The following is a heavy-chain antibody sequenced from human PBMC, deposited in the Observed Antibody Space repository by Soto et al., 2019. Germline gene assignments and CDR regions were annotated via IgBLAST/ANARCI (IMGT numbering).Heavy chain of an antibody. V-gene: IGHV4-31*03. CDR2: INYSGRT. CDR1: GGSISRGGYY. D-gene: IGHD3-10*01. Sequence: QVQLQESGPGLVKPSQTLSLTCTVSGGSISRGGYYWSWIRQHPGKGLEWIGHINYSGRTYYNSSLKSRVSISVDTSKNQFSLKLSSVTAADTAIYYCARDYNRRPVGWFDPWGQGTLVTVSS. CDR3: ARDYNRRPVGWFDP. J-gene: IGHJ5*02.